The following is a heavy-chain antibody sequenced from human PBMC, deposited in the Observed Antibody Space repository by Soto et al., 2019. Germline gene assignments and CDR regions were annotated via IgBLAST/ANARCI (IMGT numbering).Heavy chain of an antibody. J-gene: IGHJ3*02. CDR3: ARDSGGYCSSTSCPGDAFDI. Sequence: ASVKVSCKASGYTFTGYYMHWVRQAPGQGLEWMGWINPNSGGTNYAQKFQGWVTMTRDTSISTAYMELSRLRSDDTAVYYCARDSGGYCSSTSCPGDAFDIWAQGTMVNGSS. D-gene: IGHD2-2*03. CDR1: GYTFTGYY. CDR2: INPNSGGT. V-gene: IGHV1-2*04.